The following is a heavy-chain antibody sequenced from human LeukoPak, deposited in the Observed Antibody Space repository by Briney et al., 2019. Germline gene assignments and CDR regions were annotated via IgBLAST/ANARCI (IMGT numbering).Heavy chain of an antibody. CDR3: ATITMVRERSY. V-gene: IGHV1-69-2*01. CDR1: GYTFTDYY. CDR2: VDPEDGET. J-gene: IGHJ4*02. D-gene: IGHD3-10*01. Sequence: GASVKVSCKAFGYTFTDYYVHWVKEAPGKGLEWMGRVDPEDGETTYAQKFQGRVTMTEDTSTDTAYMELSSLRSEDTAVYYCATITMVRERSYWGQGTLVTVSS.